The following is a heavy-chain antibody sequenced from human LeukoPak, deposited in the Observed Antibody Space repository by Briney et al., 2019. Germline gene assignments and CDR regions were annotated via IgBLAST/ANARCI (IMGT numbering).Heavy chain of an antibody. CDR3: ARHRGPYSSGSYFFDY. CDR1: GGSISSYY. Sequence: PSETLSLTCTVFGGSISSYYWSWIRQPPGKGLDWIGYIYYSGSGSTNYNPSLKSRVTISVDTAKNQFSLRLSSVTAADTAVYYCARHRGPYSSGSYFFDYWGQGTLVTVSS. V-gene: IGHV4-59*08. D-gene: IGHD6-19*01. CDR2: IYYSGSGST. J-gene: IGHJ4*02.